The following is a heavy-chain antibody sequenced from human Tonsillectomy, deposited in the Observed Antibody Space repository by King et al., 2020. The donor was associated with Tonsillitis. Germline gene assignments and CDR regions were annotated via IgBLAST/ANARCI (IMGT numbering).Heavy chain of an antibody. J-gene: IGHJ3*02. V-gene: IGHV3-21*01. Sequence: VQLVEAGGGLVKPGGSLRLSCATSGFTFSDYDMNWVRQAPGKGLEWVSSISSNSRYIYFSDSVKRRVANSRDNAKNSLYLQILSLRVEDTAVYYCAKDKGAAYYDSGRGAFDMWGQGTMVTVSS. CDR1: GFTFSDYD. CDR2: ISSNSRYI. CDR3: AKDKGAAYYDSGRGAFDM. D-gene: IGHD3-22*01.